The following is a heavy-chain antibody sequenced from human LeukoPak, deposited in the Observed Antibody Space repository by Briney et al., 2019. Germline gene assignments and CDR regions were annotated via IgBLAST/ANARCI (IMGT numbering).Heavy chain of an antibody. J-gene: IGHJ6*03. Sequence: ASVKVSGKASGYTFTGYYMHWVRQAPGQGLEWMGWINPNSGGTNYAQKFQGRVTMTRDTSISTAYMELSRLRSDDTAVYYCARARRGSSWYYYYYYMDVWGKGTAVTVSS. CDR1: GYTFTGYY. D-gene: IGHD6-13*01. CDR3: ARARRGSSWYYYYYYMDV. V-gene: IGHV1-2*02. CDR2: INPNSGGT.